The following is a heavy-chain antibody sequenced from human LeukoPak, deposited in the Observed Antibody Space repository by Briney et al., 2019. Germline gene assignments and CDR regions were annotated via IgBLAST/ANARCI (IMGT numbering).Heavy chain of an antibody. V-gene: IGHV3-66*04. CDR1: GFTVGYNY. Sequence: PGGSLRLSCAASGFTVGYNYMTWVRQAPGKGLEWVAAIYNSGSTYYSDSVKGRFPISRDNSKNTMSLQMTSLKGEDTAVYYCARRSNPPGRIDHWGQGTLVTVSS. CDR2: IYNSGST. J-gene: IGHJ4*02. D-gene: IGHD1-14*01. CDR3: ARRSNPPGRIDH.